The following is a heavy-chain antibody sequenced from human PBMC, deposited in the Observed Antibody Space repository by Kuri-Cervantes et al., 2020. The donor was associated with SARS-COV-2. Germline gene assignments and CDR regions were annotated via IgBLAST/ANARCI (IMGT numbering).Heavy chain of an antibody. D-gene: IGHD3-10*01. CDR2: IYHSGST. CDR1: GGSISSSNW. CDR3: ARKVSDRPGISDI. J-gene: IGHJ3*02. V-gene: IGHV4-4*02. Sequence: SETLSLTCAVSGGSISSSNWWSWVRQPPGKGLEWIGEIYHSGSTTYNPSLKSRVTISVDTSKNQFSLKLSSVTAADTAVYYCARKVSDRPGISDIWGQGTMVTVSS.